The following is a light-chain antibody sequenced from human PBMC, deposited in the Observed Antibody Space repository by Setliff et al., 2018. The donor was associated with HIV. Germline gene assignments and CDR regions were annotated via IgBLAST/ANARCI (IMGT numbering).Light chain of an antibody. J-gene: IGLJ1*01. Sequence: QSALTQTPSASGTPGQGVTISCSGGSSNIGANTVNWYQQLPGTAPKLLVYSDNQRPSGVPDRFSGSKSGTAASLAISGRPSEEEADYYCATWDDRRNGRVFGTGTKVTV. CDR3: ATWDDRRNGRV. V-gene: IGLV1-44*01. CDR1: SSNIGANT. CDR2: SDN.